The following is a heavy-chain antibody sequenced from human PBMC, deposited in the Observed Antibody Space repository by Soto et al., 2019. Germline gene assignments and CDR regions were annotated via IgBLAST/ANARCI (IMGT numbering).Heavy chain of an antibody. CDR1: GYSFSEFR. Sequence: QVQLVQSGAEVKKPGASVKVSCKTSGYSFSEFRMHWVRQAPGQGLEWMRWVNPINGNTNYAQDFQGRVTMTRDASTKTVYMELSSLTSDDTSTVYCARENWHFDYWGQGTLITVSS. V-gene: IGHV1-2*02. CDR3: ARENWHFDY. CDR2: VNPINGNT. J-gene: IGHJ4*02.